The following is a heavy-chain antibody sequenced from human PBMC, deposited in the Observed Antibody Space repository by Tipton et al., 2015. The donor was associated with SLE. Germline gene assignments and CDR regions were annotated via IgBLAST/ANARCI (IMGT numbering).Heavy chain of an antibody. CDR2: IYTSGST. CDR3: ARGIVVVVAATYYFDY. CDR1: GVSIDSYF. Sequence: GLVKPSETLSLTCTVSGVSIDSYFWSWVRQPVGRGLEWIGRIYTSGSTNFNPSLKSRVTMSIDTSKKQFSLRLNSVTAADTAVYYCARGIVVVVAATYYFDYWGQGTLVTVSS. D-gene: IGHD2-15*01. V-gene: IGHV4-4*07. J-gene: IGHJ4*02.